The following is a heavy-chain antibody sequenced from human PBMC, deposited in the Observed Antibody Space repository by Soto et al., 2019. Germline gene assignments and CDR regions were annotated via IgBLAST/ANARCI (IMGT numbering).Heavy chain of an antibody. CDR3: TKSHATALVAYYFDY. Sequence: QVRLVESGGGVVQPGTSLRLSCAASGFTFSSYAIHWVRQAPGKGLEWVAFMSSDGSNTFYADSVRGRFTVSRDNSKSTLYLQMNGLMPDDTAVYYCTKSHATALVAYYFDYWVQGTLVTVSS. J-gene: IGHJ4*02. CDR1: GFTFSSYA. V-gene: IGHV3-30*18. CDR2: MSSDGSNT. D-gene: IGHD5-18*01.